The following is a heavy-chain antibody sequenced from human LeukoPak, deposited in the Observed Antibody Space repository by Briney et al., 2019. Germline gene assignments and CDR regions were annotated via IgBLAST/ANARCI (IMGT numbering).Heavy chain of an antibody. J-gene: IGHJ2*01. CDR2: INHSGRT. V-gene: IGHV4-34*01. CDR3: ARVGYQTESFWYFNL. CDR1: GGSISNGDYY. D-gene: IGHD3-10*01. Sequence: SQTLSLTCQVSGGSISNGDYYWSWIRQPPGKGLEWIGEINHSGRTNYNPSLKSRATITEDTSKNQFSLKLSSVTAADTAVYYCARVGYQTESFWYFNLRGRGTLVTVS.